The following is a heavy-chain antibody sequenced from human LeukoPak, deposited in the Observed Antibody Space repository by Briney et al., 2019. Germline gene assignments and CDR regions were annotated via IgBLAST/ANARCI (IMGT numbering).Heavy chain of an antibody. D-gene: IGHD6-25*01. J-gene: IGHJ6*02. CDR1: GYTFTGYY. CDR3: AREKYSSGDYGMDV. CDR2: MNPNSGNT. V-gene: IGHV1-8*02. Sequence: ASVKVSCKASGYTFTGYYMHWVRQAPGQGLEWMGWMNPNSGNTGYAQKFQGRVTMTRNTSISTAYMELSSLRSEDTAVYYCAREKYSSGDYGMDVWGQGTTVTVSS.